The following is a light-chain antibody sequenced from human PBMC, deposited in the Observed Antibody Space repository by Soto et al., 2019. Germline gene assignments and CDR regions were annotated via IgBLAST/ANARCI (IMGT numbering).Light chain of an antibody. CDR2: AAS. Sequence: DIQMTQAPSSLSASVGDRVTITCRASQSISRSLNWYQQKPGKAPKLLIYAASSLQNGVPSRFSGSGSGTDFTLTISSLQPEDFATYSCQQSYNSPMYTFAQGTTLEMK. CDR1: QSISRS. V-gene: IGKV1-39*01. J-gene: IGKJ2*01. CDR3: QQSYNSPMYT.